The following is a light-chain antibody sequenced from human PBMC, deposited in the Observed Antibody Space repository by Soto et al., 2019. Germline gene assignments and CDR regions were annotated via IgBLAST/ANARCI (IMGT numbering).Light chain of an antibody. CDR1: QRIYTN. J-gene: IGKJ3*01. V-gene: IGKV3-15*01. Sequence: EIVMTQSPATLSVSPGERVTLSCWASQRIYTNLAWYQHTPGQAPRLLISGASTGATGLPSRFSGSGSGTDFTLTIDSLQSEDVAVYYCLQYANSPSRGFTFGPGTKVDIK. CDR2: GAS. CDR3: LQYANSPSRGFT.